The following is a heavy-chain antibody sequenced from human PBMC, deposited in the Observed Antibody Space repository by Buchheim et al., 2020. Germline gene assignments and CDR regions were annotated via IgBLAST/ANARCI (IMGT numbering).Heavy chain of an antibody. Sequence: QLQLQESGPGLVKPSETLSLTCTVSGGSISSSSYYWGWIRQPPGKGLEWIGSIYYSGRTYYNPSLKSRVTISVDTSKNQFSLKLSSVTAADTAVYYCARHGGLVPGWFDPWGQGTL. CDR3: ARHGGLVPGWFDP. J-gene: IGHJ5*02. CDR1: GGSISSSSYY. D-gene: IGHD6-19*01. CDR2: IYYSGRT. V-gene: IGHV4-39*01.